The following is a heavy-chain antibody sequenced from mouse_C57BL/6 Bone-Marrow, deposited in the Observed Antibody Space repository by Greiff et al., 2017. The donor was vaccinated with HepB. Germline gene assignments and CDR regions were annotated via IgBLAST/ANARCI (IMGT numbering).Heavy chain of an antibody. CDR2: INPSSGYT. CDR1: GYTFTSYC. J-gene: IGHJ2*01. D-gene: IGHD2-12*01. CDR3: AKSRSSSYAYDYWG. V-gene: IGHV1-7*01. Sequence: QVQLQQSGAELAKPGASVKLSCKASGYTFTSYCMHWVKQRPGQGLEWIGYINPSSGYTKYNQKFKDKATLTADKSSSTAYMQPISLTSEDSAVYYGAKSRSSSYAYDYWGRGKGTTVS.